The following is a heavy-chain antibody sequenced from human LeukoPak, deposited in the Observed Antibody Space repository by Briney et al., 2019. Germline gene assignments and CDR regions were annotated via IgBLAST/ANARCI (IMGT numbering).Heavy chain of an antibody. J-gene: IGHJ4*02. CDR2: ISGSGGGT. Sequence: GSLRLSCAASGFSFSTYAMSWVRQAPGKGLEWVSAISGSGGGTYYADSVKGRFTISRDNSKNTVYLQMNSLRAEDTAVYYCARSYYYDSSGYRRGHPQVFDYWGQGTLVTVSS. CDR3: ARSYYYDSSGYRRGHPQVFDY. CDR1: GFSFSTYA. D-gene: IGHD3-22*01. V-gene: IGHV3-23*01.